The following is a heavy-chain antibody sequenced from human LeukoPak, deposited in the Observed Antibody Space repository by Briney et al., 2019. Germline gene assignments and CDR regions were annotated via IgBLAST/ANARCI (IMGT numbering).Heavy chain of an antibody. D-gene: IGHD2-15*01. J-gene: IGHJ5*02. CDR2: INPNSGGT. V-gene: IGHV1-2*02. CDR3: ARAASCSGGSCYLFWFDP. Sequence: ASVKVSCKASGYTFTSHYMHWVRQAPGQGLEWMGWINPNSGGTNYAQKFQGRVTMTRDTSISTAYMELSRLRSDDTAVYYCARAASCSGGSCYLFWFDPWGQGTLVTVSS. CDR1: GYTFTSHY.